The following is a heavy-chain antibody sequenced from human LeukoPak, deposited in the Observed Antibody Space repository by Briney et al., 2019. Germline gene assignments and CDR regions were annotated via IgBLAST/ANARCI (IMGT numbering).Heavy chain of an antibody. CDR3: ARVKPSSSGHGY. V-gene: IGHV1-46*03. CDR2: INPSGDGT. Sequence: ASVKVSCKASGYSFTTYYMHWVRQAPGQGLEWMGIINPSGDGTNYAQKFQDRVTMTRDTSTSTVYMDLSSLRSEDTAVYYCARVKPSSSGHGYWGQGTLLTVSS. J-gene: IGHJ4*02. D-gene: IGHD6-19*01. CDR1: GYSFTTYY.